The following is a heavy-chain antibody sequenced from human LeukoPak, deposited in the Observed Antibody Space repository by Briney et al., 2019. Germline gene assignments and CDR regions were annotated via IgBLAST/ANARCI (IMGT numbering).Heavy chain of an antibody. CDR3: AESYYYNDMDV. V-gene: IGHV4-39*01. CDR1: GGSISSSSYY. Sequence: PSETLSLTCTVSGGSISSSSYYWGWIRQPPGKGLEWIGSIYYSGSTYYNPSLKSRVTISVDTSKNQFSLRLSSVTAGDTAVYYCAESYYYNDMDVWGQGTAVTVSS. CDR2: IYYSGST. J-gene: IGHJ6*02.